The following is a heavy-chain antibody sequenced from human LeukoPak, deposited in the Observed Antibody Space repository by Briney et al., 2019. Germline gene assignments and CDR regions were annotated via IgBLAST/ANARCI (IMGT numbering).Heavy chain of an antibody. CDR2: IYYSGST. Sequence: SETLSLTCTVSGGSISSGGYYWSWIRQHPGKGLEWIGYIYYSGSTYYNPSLKSRVTISVDTSKNQFSLKLSSVTAADTAVYYCARQASYRRDYFDYWGQGTLVTVSS. V-gene: IGHV4-31*03. CDR1: GGSISSGGYY. J-gene: IGHJ4*02. D-gene: IGHD2-21*01. CDR3: ARQASYRRDYFDY.